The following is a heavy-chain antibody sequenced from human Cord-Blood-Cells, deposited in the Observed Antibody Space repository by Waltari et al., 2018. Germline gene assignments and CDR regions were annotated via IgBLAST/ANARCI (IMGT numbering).Heavy chain of an antibody. D-gene: IGHD3-3*01. CDR1: GYTLTELS. CDR3: ATGRLLRSPSRRPHLYYFDY. J-gene: IGHJ4*02. CDR2: FDPEDGET. Sequence: QVQLVQSGAEVKKPGASVKVSCKVSGYTLTELSMHWVRQAPGKGLEWMGGFDPEDGETIYAQKFQGRVTMTEDTSTDTAYMELSSLRSEDTAVYYCATGRLLRSPSRRPHLYYFDYWGQGTLVTVSS. V-gene: IGHV1-24*01.